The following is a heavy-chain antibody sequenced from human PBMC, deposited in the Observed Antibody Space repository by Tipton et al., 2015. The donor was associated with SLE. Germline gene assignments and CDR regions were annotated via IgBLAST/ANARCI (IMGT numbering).Heavy chain of an antibody. D-gene: IGHD4-17*01. Sequence: TLSLTCTVSGASISSHYWSWIRQPPGKKLEWIGYIYYNQHTNYIPSLESRVTISIDTSKNQFSLSLKSVTAADTAVYYCARGSVRADDYWGQGTLVTVSS. J-gene: IGHJ4*02. CDR1: GASISSHY. CDR3: ARGSVRADDY. CDR2: IYYNQHT. V-gene: IGHV4-59*11.